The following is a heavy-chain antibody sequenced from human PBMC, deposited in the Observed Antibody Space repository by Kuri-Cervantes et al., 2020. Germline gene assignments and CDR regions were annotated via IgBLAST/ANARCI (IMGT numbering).Heavy chain of an antibody. Sequence: SQTLSLTCAVSGYSISTGYHWGWIRQPPGKRLEWIGSIYHSGSTYYNPSLKSRVTISVDTSKNQFSLRLNSVTAADTAVYYCARHSLGDSSGWDFDCWGQGTLVTVSS. J-gene: IGHJ4*02. CDR2: IYHSGST. D-gene: IGHD6-19*01. CDR1: GYSISTGYH. V-gene: IGHV4-38-2*01. CDR3: ARHSLGDSSGWDFDC.